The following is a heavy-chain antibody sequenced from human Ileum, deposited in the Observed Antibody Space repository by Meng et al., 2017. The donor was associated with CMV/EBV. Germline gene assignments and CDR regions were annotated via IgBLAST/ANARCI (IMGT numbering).Heavy chain of an antibody. CDR1: GISVSKQW. D-gene: IGHD5-12*01. V-gene: IGHV3-15*07. CDR2: SKKKEDGGKK. CDR3: TTAMGYTSGSDC. Sequence: GISVSKQWKKRNREEKGKGKEGEGISKKKEDGGKKKEDENVKGRITISRDDSENTLYMQMNSLQNEDTAVYYCTTAMGYTSGSDCWGQGSLVTVSS. J-gene: IGHJ4*02.